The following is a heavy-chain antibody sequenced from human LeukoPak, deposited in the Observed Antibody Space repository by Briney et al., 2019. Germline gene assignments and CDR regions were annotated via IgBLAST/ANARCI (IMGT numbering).Heavy chain of an antibody. Sequence: SGTLSLTCGASGGSISNTSWWTWVRQPPGKGLEWIGEVNLQGSTNYNLSLKSRVAISVDKSENHISLKLTSVTAADTAVYYCAREGGPYRPLDYSGQGTLVTVSS. CDR1: GGSISNTSW. J-gene: IGHJ4*02. V-gene: IGHV4-4*02. CDR2: VNLQGST. CDR3: AREGGPYRPLDY.